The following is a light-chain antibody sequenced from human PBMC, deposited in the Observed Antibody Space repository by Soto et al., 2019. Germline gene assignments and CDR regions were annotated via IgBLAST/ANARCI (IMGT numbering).Light chain of an antibody. J-gene: IGKJ3*01. CDR2: GAS. CDR3: QQYGSSPFT. Sequence: TVLSQSPGILYLSPGDRVTLSCRASQSVSSSYLAWYQQKPGQAPRLLIYGASSRATGIPDRFSGSGSGTDFTLTISRLEPEDFAVYYCQQYGSSPFTFGPGTKVAI. V-gene: IGKV3-20*01. CDR1: QSVSSSY.